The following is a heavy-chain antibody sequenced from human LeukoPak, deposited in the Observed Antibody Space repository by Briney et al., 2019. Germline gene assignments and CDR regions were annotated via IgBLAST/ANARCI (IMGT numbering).Heavy chain of an antibody. V-gene: IGHV1-2*02. CDR2: INPNSGGT. Sequence: ASVKVSCKASGYTFTSYYMYWVRQAPGQGLEWMGWINPNSGGTNYAQKFQGRVTMTRDASISTAYMELSRLRSDDTAVYYCARVIVAMSPTQSFDYWGQGTLVTVSS. CDR3: ARVIVAMSPTQSFDY. D-gene: IGHD2-15*01. J-gene: IGHJ4*02. CDR1: GYTFTSYY.